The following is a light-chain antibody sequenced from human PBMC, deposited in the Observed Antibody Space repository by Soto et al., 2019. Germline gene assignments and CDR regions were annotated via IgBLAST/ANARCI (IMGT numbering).Light chain of an antibody. V-gene: IGLV1-47*01. CDR1: SSNIGTNY. CDR2: RNN. J-gene: IGLJ3*02. CDR3: AAWDDSLSGVL. Sequence: QSVLSHPPSASGTPGQRVTVSCSGSSSNIGTNYVYWYQQLPATAPKLLIYRNNQRPSGVPDRFAGSKSGTSASLAISGLRSEDEADYFCAAWDDSLSGVLFGGGTKLTVL.